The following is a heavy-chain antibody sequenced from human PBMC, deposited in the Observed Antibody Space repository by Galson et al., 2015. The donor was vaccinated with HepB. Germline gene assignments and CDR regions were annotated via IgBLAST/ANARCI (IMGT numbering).Heavy chain of an antibody. CDR2: IRSKAYGGTT. CDR3: TRGRPTPVADFWSGYPLDY. J-gene: IGHJ4*02. CDR1: GFTFGDYA. V-gene: IGHV3-49*03. D-gene: IGHD3-3*01. Sequence: SLRLSCAASGFTFGDYAMSWFRQAPGKGLEWVGFIRSKAYGGTTEYAASVKGRFTISRDDSKSIAYLQMNSLKTEDTAVYYCTRGRPTPVADFWSGYPLDYWGQGTLVTVSS.